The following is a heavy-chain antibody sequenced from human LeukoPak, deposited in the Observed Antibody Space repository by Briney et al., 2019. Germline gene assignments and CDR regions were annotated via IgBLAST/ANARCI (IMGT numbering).Heavy chain of an antibody. CDR1: GFNPTSYD. V-gene: IGHV3-48*01. CDR2: ISSGGDTI. D-gene: IGHD3-10*01. Sequence: GGSLRLSCAASGFNPTSYDMNWVRQAPGKGLEWVSYISSGGDTIYYADSVKGRFTISRDNAKNSLYLQMNSLRAEDTAVYYCARGWYYLWSQGTMVTVSS. CDR3: ARGWYYL. J-gene: IGHJ3*01.